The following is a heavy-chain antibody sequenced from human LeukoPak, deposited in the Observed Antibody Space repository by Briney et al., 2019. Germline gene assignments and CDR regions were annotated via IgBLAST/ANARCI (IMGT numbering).Heavy chain of an antibody. Sequence: SETLSLTCTVSGGSINSYSWNWIRQSPGKGLEWIGEINDSGSINYNPSLKSRVTISVDASKNQFSLKLSSVTAADTAVYYCATRGYYYVSDYWGQGTLVTVSS. CDR3: ATRGYYYVSDY. CDR2: INDSGSI. J-gene: IGHJ4*02. CDR1: GGSINSYS. V-gene: IGHV4-34*01. D-gene: IGHD3-22*01.